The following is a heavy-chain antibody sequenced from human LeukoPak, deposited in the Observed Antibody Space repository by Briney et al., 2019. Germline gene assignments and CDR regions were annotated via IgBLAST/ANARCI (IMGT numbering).Heavy chain of an antibody. Sequence: PSETLSLTCTVSGGSISSYYCSWIRQPPGKGLEWIGYIYYSGSTNYNPSLKSRVTISVDTSKNQFSLKLSSVTAADTAVYYCARRSPGERAFDIWGRGTMVTVSS. D-gene: IGHD7-27*01. V-gene: IGHV4-59*08. CDR2: IYYSGST. CDR3: ARRSPGERAFDI. J-gene: IGHJ3*02. CDR1: GGSISSYY.